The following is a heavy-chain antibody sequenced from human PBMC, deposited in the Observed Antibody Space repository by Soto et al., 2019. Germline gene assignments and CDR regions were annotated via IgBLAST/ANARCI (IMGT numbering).Heavy chain of an antibody. Sequence: SETLSLTCTVSGGSVSSSTYYWGWIRQPPGKGLEWIGTIYYSGITYYNPSLQSRVTISVDTSKNQFSLRLSFVTAADAALYFCARQDVRAWGRFDPWGQGTLVTVS. J-gene: IGHJ5*02. CDR2: IYYSGIT. CDR3: ARQDVRAWGRFDP. V-gene: IGHV4-39*01. D-gene: IGHD7-27*01. CDR1: GGSVSSSTYY.